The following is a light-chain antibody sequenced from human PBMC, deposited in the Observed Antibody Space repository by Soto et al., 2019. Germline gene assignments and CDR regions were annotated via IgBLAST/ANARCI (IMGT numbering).Light chain of an antibody. CDR1: QTISSW. CDR2: KAS. Sequence: DIQMTQSPSTLSGSVGDRVTITCRASQTISSWLAWYQQIPGKAPKLLIYKASTLQSGVPSRFSGSGSGTEFTLTISSLQPEDFATYYCQHYNSYSEAFGQGTKVDIK. V-gene: IGKV1-5*03. J-gene: IGKJ1*01. CDR3: QHYNSYSEA.